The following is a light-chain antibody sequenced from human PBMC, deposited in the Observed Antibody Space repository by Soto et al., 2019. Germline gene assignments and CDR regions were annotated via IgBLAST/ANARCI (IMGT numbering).Light chain of an antibody. CDR3: QQYNSYPHT. CDR1: QSISSW. CDR2: DAS. J-gene: IGKJ2*01. V-gene: IGKV1-5*01. Sequence: DIQMTQSPSTLSASVGDRVTITCRASQSISSWLAWYQQKPGKAPKLLIYDASTLESGVPSRFSGSGSGTEFPLTISSLQPDDFATYCCQQYNSYPHTFGQGTKLEIK.